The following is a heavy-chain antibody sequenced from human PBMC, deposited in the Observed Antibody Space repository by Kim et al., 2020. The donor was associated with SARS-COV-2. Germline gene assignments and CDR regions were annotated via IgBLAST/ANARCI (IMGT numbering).Heavy chain of an antibody. J-gene: IGHJ6*02. V-gene: IGHV4-39*01. Sequence: RVTISVDTSKNQFSLKLSSVTAADTAVYYCARYYDILTGYHYYYYGMDVWGQGTTVTVSS. D-gene: IGHD3-9*01. CDR3: ARYYDILTGYHYYYYGMDV.